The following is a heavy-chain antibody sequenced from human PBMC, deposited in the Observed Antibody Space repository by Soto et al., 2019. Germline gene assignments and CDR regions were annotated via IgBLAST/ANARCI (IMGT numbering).Heavy chain of an antibody. J-gene: IGHJ5*02. V-gene: IGHV5-51*01. D-gene: IGHD2-15*01. CDR2: IYPGDSNI. CDR1: GYTFSDYW. CDR3: ARIYVVGSPSGFTP. Sequence: PGESLKISCKASGYTFSDYWLGWVRLLPGKGLELMGIIYPGDSNIRYSPSFQGQVTISDDKSINTAYLQWRSLKASDTGIYYCARIYVVGSPSGFTPWGQGTRVTVSS.